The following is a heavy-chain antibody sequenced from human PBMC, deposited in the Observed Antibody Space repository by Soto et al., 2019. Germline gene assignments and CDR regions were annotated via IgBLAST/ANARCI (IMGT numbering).Heavy chain of an antibody. CDR2: ISYDGSNK. CDR3: ARGDYDFWSGYYTGSYYYGMDV. J-gene: IGHJ6*01. CDR1: GFTFSSYA. D-gene: IGHD3-3*01. V-gene: IGHV3-30-3*01. Sequence: QVQLVESGGGVVQPGRSLRLSCAASGFTFSSYAMHWVRQAPGKGLEWVAVISYDGSNKYYADSVKGRFTISRDNSKNTLYLQMNSLRAEDTAVYYCARGDYDFWSGYYTGSYYYGMDVW.